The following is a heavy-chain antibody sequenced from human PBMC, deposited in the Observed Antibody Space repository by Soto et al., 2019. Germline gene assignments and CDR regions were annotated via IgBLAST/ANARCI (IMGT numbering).Heavy chain of an antibody. CDR3: ARRQYKLLRGLDS. CDR1: GGSISSSNC. D-gene: IGHD2-2*01. CDR2: IYHSGST. J-gene: IGHJ4*02. V-gene: IGHV4-4*02. Sequence: SETLSLTCAVSGGSISSSNCWSWVRQPPGKGLEWIGEIYHSGSTNYNPSLKSRVTISVGKSKNQFSLKLSSVTAADTAVYYCARRQYKLLRGLDSWGQGTLVTVSS.